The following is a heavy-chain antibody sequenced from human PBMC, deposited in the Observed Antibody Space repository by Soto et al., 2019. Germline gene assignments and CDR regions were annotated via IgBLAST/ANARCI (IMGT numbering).Heavy chain of an antibody. V-gene: IGHV4-31*03. CDR3: ATNHDDISGRTPLLFDS. J-gene: IGHJ4*02. Sequence: PSETLSLTCTVSGDSIGTGGYYWDWIRQHPGKGPEWIGYIHHSGNTYYNPSLKSRLTISLDTSKNQFSLHLSSVTAADTAVYYCATNHDDISGRTPLLFDSWGQGTLVTVSS. CDR2: IHHSGNT. CDR1: GDSIGTGGYY. D-gene: IGHD3-22*01.